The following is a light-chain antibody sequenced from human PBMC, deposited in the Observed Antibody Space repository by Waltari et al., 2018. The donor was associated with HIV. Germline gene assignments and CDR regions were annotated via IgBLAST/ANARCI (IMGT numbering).Light chain of an antibody. V-gene: IGKV1-33*01. CDR2: DVS. Sequence: DIQMTQSPSSLSASVGDRVTIPCQASQDISNHLNWYQQKPGKAPKFLIYDVSNLEIGVPSRFSGSGSGTDFTFTISSLQPEDIATYYCHQYDNLPPTFGPGTKVDIK. J-gene: IGKJ3*01. CDR1: QDISNH. CDR3: HQYDNLPPT.